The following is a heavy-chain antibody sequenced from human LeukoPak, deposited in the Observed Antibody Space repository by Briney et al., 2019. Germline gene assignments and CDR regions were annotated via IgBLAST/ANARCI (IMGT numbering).Heavy chain of an antibody. Sequence: PSETLSLTCTVSGGSISSGGYYWSWIRQHPGKGLEWIGYIYYSGSTYYNPSLESRVTISVDTSKNQFSLKLSSVTAADTAVYYCARDHYYDSSGYYWGYYYYGMDVWGQGTTVTVSS. V-gene: IGHV4-30-4*08. CDR3: ARDHYYDSSGYYWGYYYYGMDV. J-gene: IGHJ6*02. D-gene: IGHD3-22*01. CDR2: IYYSGST. CDR1: GGSISSGGYY.